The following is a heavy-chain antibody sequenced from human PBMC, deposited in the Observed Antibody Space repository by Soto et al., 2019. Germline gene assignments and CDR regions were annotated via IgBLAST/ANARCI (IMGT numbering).Heavy chain of an antibody. CDR3: AKDGSITIFGVVTPNWFDP. CDR1: GFTFSSYA. Sequence: PGGSLRLSCAASGFTFSSYAMSWVRQAPGKGLEWVSAISGSGGSTYYADSVKGRFTISRDNSKNTLYLQMNSLRAEDTAVYYCAKDGSITIFGVVTPNWFDPWGQGTLVTVS. J-gene: IGHJ5*02. CDR2: ISGSGGST. V-gene: IGHV3-23*01. D-gene: IGHD3-3*01.